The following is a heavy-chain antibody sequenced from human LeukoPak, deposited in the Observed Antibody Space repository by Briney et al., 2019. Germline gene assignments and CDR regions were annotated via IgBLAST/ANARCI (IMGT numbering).Heavy chain of an antibody. V-gene: IGHV1-2*06. Sequence: ASVKVSCKASGYTFTDNYVHWVRQVPGQGLEWMGRIYPNSGGTNYAQKFQGRVTMTRDTSITTAYLDLSGLRSDDTAVYYCAREVWYYSQWGQGTLVTVSS. CDR2: IYPNSGGT. D-gene: IGHD6-13*01. CDR3: AREVWYYSQ. CDR1: GYTFTDNY. J-gene: IGHJ4*02.